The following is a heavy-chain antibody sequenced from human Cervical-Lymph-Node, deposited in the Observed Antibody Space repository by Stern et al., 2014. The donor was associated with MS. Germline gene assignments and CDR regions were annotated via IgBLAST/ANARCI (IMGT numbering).Heavy chain of an antibody. V-gene: IGHV5-51*01. Sequence: EVQLVASGAEVKKPGESLKISCKGSGYNFGDYWIGWVRQKPGKGLEWIGTLLPADSDCRYSPSFEGQVTISADESISPAFLQSSSLKASDTGIYYCARHQPAATFAMDVWGQGTTVIVSS. J-gene: IGHJ6*02. CDR2: LLPADSDC. D-gene: IGHD2-2*01. CDR1: GYNFGDYW. CDR3: ARHQPAATFAMDV.